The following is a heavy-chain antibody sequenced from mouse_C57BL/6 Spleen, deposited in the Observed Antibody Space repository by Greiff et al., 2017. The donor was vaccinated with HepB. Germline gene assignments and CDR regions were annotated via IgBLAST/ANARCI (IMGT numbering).Heavy chain of an antibody. J-gene: IGHJ2*01. CDR3: ARRELPFDY. CDR1: GYTFTDYY. V-gene: IGHV1-26*01. CDR2: INPNNGGT. D-gene: IGHD1-3*01. Sequence: VQLQQSGPELVKPGASVKISCKASGYTFTDYYMNWVKQSHGKSLEWIGDINPNNGGTSYNQKFKGKATLTVDKSSSTAYMELRSLTSEDSAVYYCARRELPFDYWGQGTTLTVSS.